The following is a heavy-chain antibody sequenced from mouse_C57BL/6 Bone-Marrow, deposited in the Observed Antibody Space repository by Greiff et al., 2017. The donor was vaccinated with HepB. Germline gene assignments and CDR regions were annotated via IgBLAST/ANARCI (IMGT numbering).Heavy chain of an antibody. CDR3: AGAERYYAMDY. CDR2: TFYSGIT. J-gene: IGHJ4*01. V-gene: IGHV3-3*01. Sequence: EVQLQQSGPSLVRPSQTLSLTCTVTGFSINSDCYWIWIRQFPGNKLEYIGYTFYSGITYYNPSLESRTYITRDTSKIQFSLKLSSVTTEDTATYYCAGAERYYAMDYWGQGTSVTVSS. CDR1: GFSINSDCY.